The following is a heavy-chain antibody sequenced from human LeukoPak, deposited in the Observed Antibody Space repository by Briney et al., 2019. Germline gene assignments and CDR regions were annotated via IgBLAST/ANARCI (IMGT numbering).Heavy chain of an antibody. V-gene: IGHV1-18*01. CDR3: ARDMGIAAAEGFDY. Sequence: ASVKVSCKASGYTFTSYDISWVRQAPGQGLEWMGWISAYNGNTNYAQKLQGRVTMTTDTSTSTAYMELRSLRSDDTAVYYCARDMGIAAAEGFDYWGQGTLVTVSS. D-gene: IGHD6-13*01. J-gene: IGHJ4*02. CDR2: ISAYNGNT. CDR1: GYTFTSYD.